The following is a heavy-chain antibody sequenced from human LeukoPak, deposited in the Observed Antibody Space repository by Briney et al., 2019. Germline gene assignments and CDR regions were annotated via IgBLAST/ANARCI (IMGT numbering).Heavy chain of an antibody. Sequence: GGSLRLSCAASGFTFSSYWMSWVRQAPGKGLEWVANIKQDGSEKYYVDSVKGRFTISRDNAQNSLYLQMNSLRAEDTAVYYCARENMAYISSWDTVPDYWGQGTLVTVSS. J-gene: IGHJ4*02. D-gene: IGHD6-13*01. CDR3: ARENMAYISSWDTVPDY. V-gene: IGHV3-7*01. CDR1: GFTFSSYW. CDR2: IKQDGSEK.